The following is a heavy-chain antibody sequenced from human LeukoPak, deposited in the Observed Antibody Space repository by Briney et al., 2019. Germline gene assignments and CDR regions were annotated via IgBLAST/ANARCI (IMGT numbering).Heavy chain of an antibody. V-gene: IGHV3-33*01. Sequence: GGSLRLSCAASGFTFSNYGMHWVRQAPGRGLEWVAVIWYDATNEYYADSVKDRFTISRDNSRNTLYLQMNSLRAEDTAVYFCARDPEAQYSPSWKFGMDVWGQGTTVTVSS. D-gene: IGHD6-13*01. CDR1: GFTFSNYG. J-gene: IGHJ6*02. CDR2: IWYDATNE. CDR3: ARDPEAQYSPSWKFGMDV.